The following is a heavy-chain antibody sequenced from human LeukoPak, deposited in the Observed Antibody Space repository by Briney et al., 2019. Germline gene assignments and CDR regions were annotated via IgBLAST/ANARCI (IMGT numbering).Heavy chain of an antibody. CDR1: EYTFTGYY. V-gene: IGHV1-2*02. Sequence: ASVKVSCKASEYTFTGYYMHWVRQAPGQGLEWMGWINPNSGGTNYAQKFQGRVTMTRDTSISTAYMELSRLRSDDTAVYYCARGGEMTTIWFPNSDFDYWGQGTLVTVSS. CDR2: INPNSGGT. J-gene: IGHJ4*02. D-gene: IGHD5-24*01. CDR3: ARGGEMTTIWFPNSDFDY.